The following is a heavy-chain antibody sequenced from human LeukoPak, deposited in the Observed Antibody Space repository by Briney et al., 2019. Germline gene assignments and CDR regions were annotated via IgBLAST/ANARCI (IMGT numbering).Heavy chain of an antibody. CDR3: AKGTSKSDVRFLEWLSPLDY. CDR2: ISGSGGST. V-gene: IGHV3-23*01. Sequence: GGSLRLSCAASGFTFSSYAMSWVRQAPGKGLEWVSAISGSGGSTYYADSVKGRFTISRDNSKNTLYPQMNSLRAEDTAVYYCAKGTSKSDVRFLEWLSPLDYWGQGTLVTVSS. CDR1: GFTFSSYA. J-gene: IGHJ4*02. D-gene: IGHD3-3*01.